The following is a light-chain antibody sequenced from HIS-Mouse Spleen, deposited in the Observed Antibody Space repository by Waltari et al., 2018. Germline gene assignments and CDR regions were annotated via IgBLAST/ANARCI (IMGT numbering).Light chain of an antibody. CDR2: GNS. Sequence: QSVLTQPPSVSGAPGQRVTISCTGSRPNIGAGSDVHWCQQLPGTAPKLLIYGNSNRPSGVPDRFSGSKSGTSASLAITGLQAEDEADYYCQSYDSSLSAHYVFGTGTKVTVL. CDR1: RPNIGAGSD. CDR3: QSYDSSLSAHYV. V-gene: IGLV1-40*01. J-gene: IGLJ1*01.